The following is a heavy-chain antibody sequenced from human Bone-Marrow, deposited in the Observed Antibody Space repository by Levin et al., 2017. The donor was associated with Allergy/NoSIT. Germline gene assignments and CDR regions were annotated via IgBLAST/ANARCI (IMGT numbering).Heavy chain of an antibody. Sequence: GGSLRLSCAAAGFSFNTYAMHWVRQAPGKGLEWVTVISYDGRNKYYAESVKGRFTISRDNSKNTVSLQMSSLRGEDTAIYYCARDFNGRRYKDDYQHMDVWGKGTTVNVS. D-gene: IGHD1-14*01. J-gene: IGHJ6*03. V-gene: IGHV3-30*04. CDR2: ISYDGRNK. CDR1: GFSFNTYA. CDR3: ARDFNGRRYKDDYQHMDV.